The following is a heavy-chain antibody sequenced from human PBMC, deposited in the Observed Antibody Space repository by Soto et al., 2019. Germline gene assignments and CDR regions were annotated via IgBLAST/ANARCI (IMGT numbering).Heavy chain of an antibody. J-gene: IGHJ4*02. CDR3: AGGSY. CDR2: LNQDGSEK. V-gene: IGHV3-7*01. CDR1: GFNFRTHW. Sequence: EMQLVESGGGLVQPGGSLRLSCAASGFNFRTHWMNWVRQAPGKGLEWVANLNQDGSEKYYVDSVKGRFTISRDNAKNSLSLQMNSLRADDTAVYYCAGGSYWGQGTLVTVSS.